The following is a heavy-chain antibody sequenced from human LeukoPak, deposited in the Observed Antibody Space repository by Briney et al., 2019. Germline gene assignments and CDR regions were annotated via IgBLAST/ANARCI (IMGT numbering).Heavy chain of an antibody. J-gene: IGHJ4*02. V-gene: IGHV4-59*12. CDR2: IYYSGST. D-gene: IGHD2-15*01. Sequence: SETLSLTCTVSGGSISSYYWSWIRQPPGKGLEWIGYIYYSGSTNYNPSLKSRVTISVDRSKNQFSLKLSSVAAADTAVYYCARGGYCSGGSCYDYWGQGTLVTVSS. CDR1: GGSISSYY. CDR3: ARGGYCSGGSCYDY.